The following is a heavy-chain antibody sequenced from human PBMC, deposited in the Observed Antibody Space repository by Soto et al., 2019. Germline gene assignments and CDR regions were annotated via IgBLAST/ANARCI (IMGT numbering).Heavy chain of an antibody. Sequence: PGGSLRLSCAASGFTFSSYAMSWVRQAPGKGLEWVSAISGSGGSTYYADSVKGRFTISRDNSKNTLYLQMNSLRAEDTAVYYWAKGPIVVVVAATPNWFDPWGQGTLVTVSS. D-gene: IGHD2-15*01. CDR2: ISGSGGST. CDR3: AKGPIVVVVAATPNWFDP. V-gene: IGHV3-23*01. CDR1: GFTFSSYA. J-gene: IGHJ5*02.